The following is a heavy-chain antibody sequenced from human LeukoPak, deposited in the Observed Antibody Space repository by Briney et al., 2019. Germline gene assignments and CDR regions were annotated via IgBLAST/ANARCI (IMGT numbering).Heavy chain of an antibody. CDR3: ARAEPYCSSTSCYTYFDY. V-gene: IGHV4-31*03. CDR1: GGSISSGGYD. J-gene: IGHJ4*02. D-gene: IGHD2-2*02. CDR2: IYYSGST. Sequence: SQTLSLTCTVSGGSISSGGYDWSWIRQHPGKGLEWIGYIYYSGSTYYNPSLKSRVTISVDTSKNQFSLKLSSVTAADTAVYYCARAEPYCSSTSCYTYFDYWGQGTLVTVSS.